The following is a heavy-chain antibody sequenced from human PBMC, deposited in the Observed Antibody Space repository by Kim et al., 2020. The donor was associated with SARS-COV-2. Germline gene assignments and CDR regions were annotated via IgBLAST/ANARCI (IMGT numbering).Heavy chain of an antibody. CDR3: ARENRLEFLYGSGSYHYGMDV. CDR1: GFTFSSYW. V-gene: IGHV3-74*01. D-gene: IGHD3-10*01. Sequence: GGSLRLSCAASGFTFSSYWMHWVRQAPGKGLVWVSRINSDGSSTSYADSVKGRFTISRDNAKNTLYLQMNSLRAEDTAVYYCARENRLEFLYGSGSYHYGMDVWGQGTTVTVSS. J-gene: IGHJ6*02. CDR2: INSDGSST.